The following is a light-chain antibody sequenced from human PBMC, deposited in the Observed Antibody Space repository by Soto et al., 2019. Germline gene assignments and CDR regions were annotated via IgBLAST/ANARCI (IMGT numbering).Light chain of an antibody. Sequence: EIVLTQSPATLSLSPGERASLSCRAIQSVRSYLAWYQQKPGQAPRLLIYDASNRATGIPARFSGSGSGTDFTLTISSLEPEDLAVYYCQQRSDWAGLTFGGGTKVEIK. CDR1: QSVRSY. J-gene: IGKJ4*01. CDR2: DAS. CDR3: QQRSDWAGLT. V-gene: IGKV3-11*01.